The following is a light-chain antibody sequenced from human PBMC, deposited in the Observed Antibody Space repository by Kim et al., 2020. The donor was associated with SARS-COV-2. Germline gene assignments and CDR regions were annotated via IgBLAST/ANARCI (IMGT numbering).Light chain of an antibody. J-gene: IGKJ2*01. CDR3: QQGYST. CDR2: GAS. V-gene: IGKV1-39*01. CDR1: QSISTY. Sequence: DIQMTQSPSSLSASVGDRVTITCQASQSISTYLNWYQQKPGKAPKLLIYGASNLPSVVPSRFSGSGSGTDFTLTISTLQPEDFGTYYCQQGYSTFGQGTKLEIK.